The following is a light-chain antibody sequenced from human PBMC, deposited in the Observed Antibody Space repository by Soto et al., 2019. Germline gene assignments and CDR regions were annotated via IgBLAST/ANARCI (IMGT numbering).Light chain of an antibody. V-gene: IGKV3-15*01. J-gene: IGKJ1*01. Sequence: EIVMTQSPATLSVSPGGRATLXXRASQSISDTLAWYQQKPGQAPRXIIYGASKRATGFPARFSGSGSGTDFTLTISSLQSEDFAVYYCQQYKNWPWTFGQGTKVDIK. CDR2: GAS. CDR3: QQYKNWPWT. CDR1: QSISDT.